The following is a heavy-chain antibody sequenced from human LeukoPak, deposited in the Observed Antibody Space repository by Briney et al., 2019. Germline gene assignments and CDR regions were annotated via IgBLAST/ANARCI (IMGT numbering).Heavy chain of an antibody. Sequence: SETLSLTCAVYGGSFSGYHWTWIRQSPGKGLEWIGDINPRGSTHYNPSLKSRLTISVDTSKNQFSLKLRSVTAADTAVYYCARGRHDITMIVVVMTSVSYYLDVWGKGTTVTVS. CDR1: GGSFSGYH. V-gene: IGHV4-34*01. J-gene: IGHJ6*03. D-gene: IGHD3-22*01. CDR2: INPRGST. CDR3: ARGRHDITMIVVVMTSVSYYLDV.